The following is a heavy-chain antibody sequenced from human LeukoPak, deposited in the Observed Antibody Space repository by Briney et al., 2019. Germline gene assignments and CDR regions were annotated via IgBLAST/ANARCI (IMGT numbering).Heavy chain of an antibody. V-gene: IGHV3-23*01. CDR2: VGAGGTFT. CDR3: AADRRYAFDY. CDR1: RFTFSSEA. Sequence: PGGRPRLSCTPSRFTFSSEAMNWGRESAGPEVELVSGVGAGGTFTYYAGSVKGRFTIYRDNSRNTLYLHMNSLRDDDTAVYHGAADRRYAFDYWGQGILVTVSS. J-gene: IGHJ4*02. D-gene: IGHD3-9*01.